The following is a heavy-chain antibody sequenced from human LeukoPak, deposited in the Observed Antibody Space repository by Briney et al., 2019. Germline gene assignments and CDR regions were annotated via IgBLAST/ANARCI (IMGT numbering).Heavy chain of an antibody. J-gene: IGHJ4*02. D-gene: IGHD3-10*01. V-gene: IGHV4-59*01. CDR2: IYYSGST. CDR1: GGSLDPYY. CDR3: TKGRGI. Sequence: PSETLSLTCTVSGGSLDPYYCSWIRQPPGKGLEWIGYIYYSGSTNYNPSLKSRVTISVDTSKNQFSLKLSSVTAADTAVYYCTKGRGIWGQGTLVTVSS.